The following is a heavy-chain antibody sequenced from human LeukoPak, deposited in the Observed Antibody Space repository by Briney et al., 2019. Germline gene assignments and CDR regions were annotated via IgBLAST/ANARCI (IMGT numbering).Heavy chain of an antibody. Sequence: ASVTVSCTAFGYTFTIYYVHWVRQAPGQGLEWMGIINPSGGTNYAQKFQGRVTMTRDTSTSTVYMELSSLRSEDTAVYYCARGTPGYSSVWGQGTLVTVSS. J-gene: IGHJ4*02. CDR2: INPSGGT. V-gene: IGHV1-46*01. CDR3: ARGTPGYSSV. CDR1: GYTFTIYY. D-gene: IGHD6-19*01.